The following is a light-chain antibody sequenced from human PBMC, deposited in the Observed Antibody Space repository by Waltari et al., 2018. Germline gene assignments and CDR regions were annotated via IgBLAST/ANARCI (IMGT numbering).Light chain of an antibody. Sequence: DIQMTRSPSYLSASVGVGVPITSLASLSIGSYLEWNQQTPGKSPKLLIYASSSLQSGVPSRVSGSGSGTDFTLTISSLQPEDFATYYCQQSYSTPFTFGPGTKVDIK. J-gene: IGKJ3*01. CDR1: LSIGSY. CDR2: ASS. CDR3: QQSYSTPFT. V-gene: IGKV1-39*01.